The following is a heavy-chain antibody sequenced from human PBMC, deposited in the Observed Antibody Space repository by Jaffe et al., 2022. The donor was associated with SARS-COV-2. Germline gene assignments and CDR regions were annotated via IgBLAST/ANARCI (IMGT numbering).Heavy chain of an antibody. CDR2: IYYSGST. D-gene: IGHD5-12*01. Sequence: QVQLQESGPGLVKPSETLSLTCTVSGGSISSYYWSWIRQPPGKGLEWIGYIYYSGSTNYNPSLKSRVTISVDTSKNQFSLKLSSVTAADTAVYYCARLVATTDYYYYYGMDVWGQGTTVTVSS. CDR3: ARLVATTDYYYYYGMDV. V-gene: IGHV4-59*01. CDR1: GGSISSYY. J-gene: IGHJ6*02.